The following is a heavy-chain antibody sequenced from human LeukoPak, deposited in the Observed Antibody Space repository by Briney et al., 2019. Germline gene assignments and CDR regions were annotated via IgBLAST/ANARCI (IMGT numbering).Heavy chain of an antibody. D-gene: IGHD2-2*03. CDR2: ILLDGSKE. Sequence: GGSLRLSCVASGFTFSRYGMHWVRQAPGKGLEWVAVILLDGSKEFYTDSVKGRFTISRDNSKNMLYLQMNSLRAEDTALYYCAKLDIVVVPAAPTFEYWGQGTLVTVSS. CDR3: AKLDIVVVPAAPTFEY. CDR1: GFTFSRYG. V-gene: IGHV3-33*06. J-gene: IGHJ4*02.